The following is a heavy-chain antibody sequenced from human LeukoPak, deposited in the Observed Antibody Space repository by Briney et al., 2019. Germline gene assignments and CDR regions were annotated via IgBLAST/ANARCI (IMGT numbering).Heavy chain of an antibody. D-gene: IGHD2-15*01. Sequence: GASVEVSCKASGGTFSSYAISWVRQAPGQGLEWMGGIIPIFGTANYAQKFQGRVTITADESTSTAYMELSSLRSEDTAVYYCARSRSPGVAAMFDYWGQGTLVTVSS. CDR3: ARSRSPGVAAMFDY. CDR2: IIPIFGTA. V-gene: IGHV1-69*13. CDR1: GGTFSSYA. J-gene: IGHJ4*02.